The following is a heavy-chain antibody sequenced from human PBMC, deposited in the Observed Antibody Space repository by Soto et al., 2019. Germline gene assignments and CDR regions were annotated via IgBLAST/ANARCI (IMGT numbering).Heavy chain of an antibody. D-gene: IGHD3-3*01. CDR2: ISSSSSYI. V-gene: IGHV3-21*01. CDR1: GFTFSSYS. CDR3: AREASQYYDFWSGYPPRSFDP. J-gene: IGHJ5*02. Sequence: GGSLRLSCAASGFTFSSYSMNWVRQAPGKGLEWVSSISSSSSYIYYADSVKGRFTISRDNAKNSLYLQMNSLRAEDTAVYYCAREASQYYDFWSGYPPRSFDPWGQATLVTVSS.